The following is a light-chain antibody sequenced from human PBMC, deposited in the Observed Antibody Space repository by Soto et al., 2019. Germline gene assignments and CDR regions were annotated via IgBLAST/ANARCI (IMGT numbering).Light chain of an antibody. CDR3: QQRSVLPST. V-gene: IGKV3-11*01. Sequence: IVLTQSPSTLSSSPGERATLTCRASQSISRYLAWYQQKPGQAPRLLIYDASNMATGIPARFSGSGSGTDFTLTISSLEPEDFAVYYCQQRSVLPSTFGGGTKVQIK. CDR2: DAS. CDR1: QSISRY. J-gene: IGKJ4*01.